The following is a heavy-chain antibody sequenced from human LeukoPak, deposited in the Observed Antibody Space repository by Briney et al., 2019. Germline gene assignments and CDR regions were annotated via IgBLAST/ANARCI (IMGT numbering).Heavy chain of an antibody. CDR1: GYTLTELS. CDR2: FDPEDGET. Sequence: GASVKVSCKVSGYTLTELSMHGVRQAPGKGLEWMGGFDPEDGETIYAQKFQGRVTMTEDTSTDTAYMELSSLRSEDTAVYYCATFETSGGYCSGGSCYIYWGQGTLVTVSS. V-gene: IGHV1-24*01. CDR3: ATFETSGGYCSGGSCYIY. D-gene: IGHD2-15*01. J-gene: IGHJ4*02.